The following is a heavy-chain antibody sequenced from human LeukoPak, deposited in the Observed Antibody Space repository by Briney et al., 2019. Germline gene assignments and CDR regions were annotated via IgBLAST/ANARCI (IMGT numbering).Heavy chain of an antibody. CDR1: GFTFNTYA. V-gene: IGHV3-30*03. Sequence: PGGSLRLSCAASGFTFNTYAMSWVRQAPGKGLEWVAVISYDGSNKYYADSVKGRFTISRDNPKNTLYLQMNSLRAEDTAVYYCARIRDDYNPLDYWGQGTLVTVSS. CDR3: ARIRDDYNPLDY. J-gene: IGHJ4*02. D-gene: IGHD5-24*01. CDR2: ISYDGSNK.